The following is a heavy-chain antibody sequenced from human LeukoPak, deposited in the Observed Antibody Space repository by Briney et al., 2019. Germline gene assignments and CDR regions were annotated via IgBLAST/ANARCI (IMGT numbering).Heavy chain of an antibody. V-gene: IGHV4-39*07. CDR2: IYYSGST. CDR1: VGSISSSSYY. Sequence: SETLSLTCTVSVGSISSSSYYWGWIRQPPGKGLEWSGSIYYSGSTYYNPSLKSPATISVDTSKNQFSLKLSSVTAADTAVYYCARDLYYYDSSGYYPGRFDPWGQGTLVTVSS. CDR3: ARDLYYYDSSGYYPGRFDP. J-gene: IGHJ5*02. D-gene: IGHD3-22*01.